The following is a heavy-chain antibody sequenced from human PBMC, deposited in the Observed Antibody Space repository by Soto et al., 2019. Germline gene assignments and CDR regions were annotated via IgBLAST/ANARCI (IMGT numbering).Heavy chain of an antibody. CDR1: GFTFSSYN. Sequence: EVQLVESGGGLVKPGGSLRLSCAASGFTFSSYNLNWVRQAPGKGLEWVSSITSSGASIYYADSVKGRFTISRDNAKNSLYLQMNSLRAEDTAVYYCARDGSEGSGEIGYYYYMDVWGKGTTATVSS. CDR3: ARDGSEGSGEIGYYYYMDV. J-gene: IGHJ6*03. D-gene: IGHD2-15*01. V-gene: IGHV3-21*01. CDR2: ITSSGASI.